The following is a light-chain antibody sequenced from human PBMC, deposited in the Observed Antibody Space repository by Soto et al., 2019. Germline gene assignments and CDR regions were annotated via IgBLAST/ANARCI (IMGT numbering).Light chain of an antibody. Sequence: EIVLTQSPGTLSLSPGERATLSCRASQSVSSSYLAWYQQKPGQAPRLLIYDASNRATGIPARFSGSGSGTDFTLTISSLEPEDFAVYYCRQRGNRPPWTFGQGTKVDIK. CDR1: QSVSSSY. V-gene: IGKV3D-20*02. CDR3: RQRGNRPPWT. J-gene: IGKJ1*01. CDR2: DAS.